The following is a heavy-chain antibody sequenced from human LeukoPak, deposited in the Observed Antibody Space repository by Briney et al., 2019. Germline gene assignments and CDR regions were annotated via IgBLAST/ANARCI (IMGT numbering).Heavy chain of an antibody. Sequence: ASVKVSCKASGYTFSSYDINWVRQATGQGLEWMGWMNPNSGNTGYAQKFQGRVTMTRSTSISTAYMELSSLRSEDTALYYCARVTHYCGSTSCYTVYYFDYWGQGTLVTVSS. D-gene: IGHD2-2*02. CDR3: ARVTHYCGSTSCYTVYYFDY. J-gene: IGHJ4*02. CDR2: MNPNSGNT. CDR1: GYTFSSYD. V-gene: IGHV1-8*01.